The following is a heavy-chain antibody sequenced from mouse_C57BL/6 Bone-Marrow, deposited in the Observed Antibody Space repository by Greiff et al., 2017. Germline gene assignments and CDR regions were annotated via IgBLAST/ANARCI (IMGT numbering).Heavy chain of an antibody. D-gene: IGHD2-4*01. CDR3: ARGDDYDYAMDY. CDR2: IYPGSGTT. Sequence: QVQLQQPGAELVKPGASVTMSCKASGYTFTSYWITWVKQRPGQGLEWIGDIYPGSGTTSYNQKFKGKATLTVDQSSSTAYMQLNSLTSEDSAVYYCARGDDYDYAMDYWGQGTSVTVAS. CDR1: GYTFTSYW. V-gene: IGHV1-55*01. J-gene: IGHJ4*01.